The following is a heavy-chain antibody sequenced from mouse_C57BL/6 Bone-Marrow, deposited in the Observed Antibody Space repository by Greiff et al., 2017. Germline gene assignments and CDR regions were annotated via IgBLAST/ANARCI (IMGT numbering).Heavy chain of an antibody. D-gene: IGHD1-1*01. V-gene: IGHV7-3*01. CDR3: ARSPYYYGSSYDYAMDY. Sequence: EVMLVESGGGLVQPGGSLSLSCAASGFTFTDYYMSWVRQPPGKALEWLGFIRNKANGYTTEYSASVKGRFTISRDNSQSILYLQMNALRAEDSATYYCARSPYYYGSSYDYAMDYWGQGTSVTVSS. CDR2: IRNKANGYTT. J-gene: IGHJ4*01. CDR1: GFTFTDYY.